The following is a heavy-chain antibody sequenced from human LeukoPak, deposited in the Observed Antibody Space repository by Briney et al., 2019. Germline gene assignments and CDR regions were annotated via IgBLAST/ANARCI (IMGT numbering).Heavy chain of an antibody. CDR3: AKDRSPYTTMGPDS. Sequence: VGPLRLSYSASWISHNSYDHHALLQAPGQQLKAQADISYDGGNEYYADSVKGRFTISRDNSKITLYLQMNSLTTEDTAVYFCAKDRSPYTTMGPDSWGQGTLVTVSS. V-gene: IGHV3-30*18. CDR1: WISHNSYD. CDR2: ISYDGGNE. D-gene: IGHD5-18*01. J-gene: IGHJ5*01.